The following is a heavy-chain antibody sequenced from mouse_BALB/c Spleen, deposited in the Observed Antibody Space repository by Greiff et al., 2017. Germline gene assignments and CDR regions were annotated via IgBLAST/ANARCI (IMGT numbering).Heavy chain of an antibody. J-gene: IGHJ4*01. V-gene: IGHV3-2*02. CDR3: ARLMITTRYAMDY. D-gene: IGHD2-4*01. CDR2: ISYSGST. Sequence: EVKLLESGPGLVKPSQSLSLTCTVTGYSITSDYAWNWIRQFPGNKLEWMGYISYSGSTSYNPSLKSRISITRDTSKNQFFLQLNSVTTEDTATYYCARLMITTRYAMDYWGQGTSVTVSS. CDR1: GYSITSDYA.